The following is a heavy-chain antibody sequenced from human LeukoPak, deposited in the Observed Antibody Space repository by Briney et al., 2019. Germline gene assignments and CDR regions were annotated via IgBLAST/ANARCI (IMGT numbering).Heavy chain of an antibody. J-gene: IGHJ4*02. V-gene: IGHV1-2*02. CDR1: GYTFTGYY. CDR2: INPNSGGT. D-gene: IGHD6-19*01. CDR3: ARVTRYSSDWYEGYYFDY. Sequence: ASVTVSCKASGYTFTGYYMHWVRQAPGQGLEWMGWINPNSGGTNYAQKFQGRVTMTRDTSISTAYMELSRLRSDDTAVYYCARVTRYSSDWYEGYYFDYWGQGTLATVSS.